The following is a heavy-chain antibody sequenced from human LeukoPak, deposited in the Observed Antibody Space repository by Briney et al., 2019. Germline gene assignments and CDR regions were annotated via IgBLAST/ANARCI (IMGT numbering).Heavy chain of an antibody. CDR1: GFTFSSYA. D-gene: IGHD3-10*01. Sequence: PGGSLRLSCAASGFTFSSYAMHWVRQAPGKGLEWVAVISYDGSNKYYADAVKGRFTISRDNSKNTLYLQMNSLRAEATAVYYCARVLESKVLLWFGGTTYYGMDVWGQGTTVTVSS. CDR2: ISYDGSNK. J-gene: IGHJ6*02. V-gene: IGHV3-30-3*01. CDR3: ARVLESKVLLWFGGTTYYGMDV.